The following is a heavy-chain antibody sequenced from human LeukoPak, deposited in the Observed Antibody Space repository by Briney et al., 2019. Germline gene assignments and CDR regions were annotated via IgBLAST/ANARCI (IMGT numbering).Heavy chain of an antibody. J-gene: IGHJ4*02. CDR1: GFTFSSYS. Sequence: PGGSLRLSCAASGFTFSSYSMNWVRQAPGKGLEWVSSISSSSSYIYYADSVKGRFTISRDNAKNSLYLQINSLRVEDTAVYYCARSDLWSGYHRGYLDYWGQGTLVTVSS. D-gene: IGHD3-3*01. CDR2: ISSSSSYI. V-gene: IGHV3-21*04. CDR3: ARSDLWSGYHRGYLDY.